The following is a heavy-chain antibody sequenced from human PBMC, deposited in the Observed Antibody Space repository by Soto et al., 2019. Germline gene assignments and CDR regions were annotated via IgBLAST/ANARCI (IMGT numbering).Heavy chain of an antibody. Sequence: QVQLQQWGAGLLKPSEILSLTCAVYGGSFSGYYWSWIRQPPGKGLEWIGEINHSGSTNYNPSLKSRVTISVDTSKNQFSLKLSSVTAADTAVYYCASTMVRGRDLGYWGQGTLVTVSS. CDR2: INHSGST. J-gene: IGHJ4*02. CDR3: ASTMVRGRDLGY. D-gene: IGHD3-10*01. CDR1: GGSFSGYY. V-gene: IGHV4-34*01.